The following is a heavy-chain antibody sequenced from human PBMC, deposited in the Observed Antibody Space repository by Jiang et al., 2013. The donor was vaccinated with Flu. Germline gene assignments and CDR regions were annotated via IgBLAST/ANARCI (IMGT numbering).Heavy chain of an antibody. CDR2: SIIVGAP. CDR1: SSSYY. Sequence: SSSYYWGWIRQPQGRGWSGLGVSIIVGAPTTTVPQESSHHIRRHVQNQFSLKLSSVTAADTAVYYCARRSGFRNIVVVPAAAFDYWGQGTLVTVSS. J-gene: IGHJ4*02. CDR3: ARRSGFRNIVVVPAAAFDY. D-gene: IGHD2-2*01. V-gene: IGHV4-39*01.